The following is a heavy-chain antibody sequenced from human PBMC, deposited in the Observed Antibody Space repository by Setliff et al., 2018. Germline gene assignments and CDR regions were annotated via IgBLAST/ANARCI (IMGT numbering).Heavy chain of an antibody. CDR2: IIPITGTT. D-gene: IGHD1-26*01. CDR1: GGTLTTFTTYS. CDR3: ARGSIVGPTRGDFDF. V-gene: IGHV1-69*16. J-gene: IGHJ4*02. Sequence: SVKVSCKASGGTLTTFTTYSLIWVRQAPGQGLEWMGGIIPITGTTNYAQRFQGRITISTDESSSTVYMELSRLKSEDTAVYYCARGSIVGPTRGDFDFWGLGTLVTVSS.